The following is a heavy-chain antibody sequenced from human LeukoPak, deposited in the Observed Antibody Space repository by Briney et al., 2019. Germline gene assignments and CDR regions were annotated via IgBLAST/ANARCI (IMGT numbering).Heavy chain of an antibody. D-gene: IGHD4-23*01. CDR1: GFTFDDYA. Sequence: PGGSLRLSCAASGFTFDDYAMHWVRQAPGKGLEWVSGISWNSGSIGYADSVKGRFTISRDNAKNSLYLQMNSLRAEDTALYYCAKDFYGGNSGDPGAFDIWGQGTMVTVSS. CDR2: ISWNSGSI. J-gene: IGHJ3*02. CDR3: AKDFYGGNSGDPGAFDI. V-gene: IGHV3-9*01.